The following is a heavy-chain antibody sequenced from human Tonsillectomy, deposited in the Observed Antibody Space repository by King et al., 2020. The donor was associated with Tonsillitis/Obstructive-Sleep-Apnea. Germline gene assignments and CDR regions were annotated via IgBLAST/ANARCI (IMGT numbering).Heavy chain of an antibody. CDR3: ARDRSGFGT. D-gene: IGHD1-1*01. V-gene: IGHV3-7*01. J-gene: IGHJ5*02. CDR1: GFTFSTYW. CDR2: IKEDGSEE. Sequence: VQLVESGGGLVQPGGSLRLSCAASGFTFSTYWMSWVRQAPGKGLEWVTNIKEDGSEEYYVDSVKGRFTISRDNAKNSLYLQMNSLTAEDTAVYYCARDRSGFGTWGLGTLVIVSS.